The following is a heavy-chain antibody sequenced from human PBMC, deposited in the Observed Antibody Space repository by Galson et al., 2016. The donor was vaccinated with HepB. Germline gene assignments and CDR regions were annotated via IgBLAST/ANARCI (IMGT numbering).Heavy chain of an antibody. CDR2: IGSRGDDT. CDR3: AKRVSSSKYFDY. V-gene: IGHV3-23*01. Sequence: SLRLSCAGSGFTFSSHPMNWVRQAPGKGLEWVSSIGSRGDDTYYADSVKGRFTVSRDNLKNTLYLQMNSLSADDTAVYYCAKRVSSSKYFDYWGQGTLVTVSS. J-gene: IGHJ4*02. CDR1: GFTFSSHP. D-gene: IGHD2-2*01.